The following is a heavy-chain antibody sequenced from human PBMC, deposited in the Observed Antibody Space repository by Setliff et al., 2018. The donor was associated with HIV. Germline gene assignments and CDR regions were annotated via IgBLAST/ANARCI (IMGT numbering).Heavy chain of an antibody. Sequence: ASVKVSCKASGYTFTGYHMHWVRQAPGQGLEWMGWINPNSGATNYAQKFQGRVTMTRDTSISTAYMELSSLRYDDTAVYYCARGSYDFWSGDTCYYYWGQGALVTVSS. CDR1: GYTFTGYH. CDR2: INPNSGAT. V-gene: IGHV1-2*02. D-gene: IGHD3-3*01. CDR3: ARGSYDFWSGDTCYYY. J-gene: IGHJ4*02.